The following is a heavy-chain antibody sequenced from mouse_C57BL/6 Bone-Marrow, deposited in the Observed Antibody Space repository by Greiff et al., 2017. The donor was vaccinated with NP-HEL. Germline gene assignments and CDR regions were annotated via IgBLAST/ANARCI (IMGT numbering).Heavy chain of an antibody. J-gene: IGHJ2*01. CDR2: IHPNSGST. D-gene: IGHD2-1*01. Sequence: QVQLQQPGAELVKPGASVKLSCKASGYTFTSYWMHWVKQRPGQGLEWIGMIHPNSGSTNYNEKFKSKATLTVDKSSSTAYMQLSSLTSEDSAVYYCAPSLWYNPNYFDYWGQGTTLTVSS. CDR1: GYTFTSYW. V-gene: IGHV1-64*01. CDR3: APSLWYNPNYFDY.